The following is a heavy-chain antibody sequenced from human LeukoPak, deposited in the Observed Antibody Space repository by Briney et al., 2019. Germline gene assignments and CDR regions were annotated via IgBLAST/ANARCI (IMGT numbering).Heavy chain of an antibody. Sequence: SETLSLTCTVSGGSISGGDYYWTWIRQSPGKGLEWIGYIYYSGSTYYNPSLKSRLTISVDTSKNQFSLKLTSVTAADTAVYYCARDSRNWFDPWGQGTLVTVSS. CDR2: IYYSGST. J-gene: IGHJ5*02. CDR3: ARDSRNWFDP. CDR1: GGSISGGDYY. V-gene: IGHV4-30-4*01.